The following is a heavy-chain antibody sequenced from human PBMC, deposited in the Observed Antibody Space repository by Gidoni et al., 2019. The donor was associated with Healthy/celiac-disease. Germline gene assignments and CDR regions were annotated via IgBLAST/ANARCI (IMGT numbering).Heavy chain of an antibody. CDR2: ISSSSSYI. V-gene: IGHV3-21*01. CDR3: ARRDYYGMDV. Sequence: EVQLVESGGGLVKPGGSLSLSCAASGFTFSSYSLNWVRQAPGKGLEWVSSISSSSSYIYYADSVKGRFTISRDNAKNSLYLQMNSLRAEDTAVYYCARRDYYGMDVWGQGTTVTVSS. CDR1: GFTFSSYS. J-gene: IGHJ6*02.